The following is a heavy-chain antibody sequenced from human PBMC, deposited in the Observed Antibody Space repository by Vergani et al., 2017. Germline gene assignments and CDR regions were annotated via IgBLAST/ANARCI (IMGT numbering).Heavy chain of an antibody. CDR2: INHSGST. V-gene: IGHV4-34*01. CDR1: GGSFSGYY. J-gene: IGHJ5*02. CDR3: ARGRISEDIVVVPAAIWGWFDP. Sequence: QVQLQQWGAGLLKPSETLSLTYAVYGGSFSGYYWSWIRQPPGKGLEWIGEINHSGSTNYNPSLKSRVTISVDTSKNQFSLKLSSVTAADTAVYYCARGRISEDIVVVPAAIWGWFDPWGQGTLVTVSS. D-gene: IGHD2-2*02.